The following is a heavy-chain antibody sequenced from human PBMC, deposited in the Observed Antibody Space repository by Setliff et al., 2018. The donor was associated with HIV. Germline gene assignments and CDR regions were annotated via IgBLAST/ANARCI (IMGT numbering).Heavy chain of an antibody. D-gene: IGHD5-18*01. Sequence: SETLSLTCTVSGGSISSSSYYWGWVRQPPGKGLEWIGSMYYSGSTYYTPSLKSRITISLDTSKNQFSLRMRSVTAADTAVYYCARVFVDTAVLRVLEYYFDPWGQGTLVTVSS. V-gene: IGHV4-39*07. CDR2: MYYSGST. CDR3: ARVFVDTAVLRVLEYYFDP. J-gene: IGHJ5*02. CDR1: GGSISSSSYY.